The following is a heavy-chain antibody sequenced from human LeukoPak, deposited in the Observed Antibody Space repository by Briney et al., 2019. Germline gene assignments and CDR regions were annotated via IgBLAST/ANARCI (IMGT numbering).Heavy chain of an antibody. Sequence: SVNVPCKASGGTFSSYAISWVRQPPGQGRDWMGVIIPIFGTANYAQKFRGSDAMTADESTSTAYMEVSSLRSADTAVYYCARGTDCGGDCYPRTDAFDIWGQGPMVTVSS. D-gene: IGHD2-21*02. CDR3: ARGTDCGGDCYPRTDAFDI. J-gene: IGHJ3*02. CDR2: IIPIFGTA. V-gene: IGHV1-69*01. CDR1: GGTFSSYA.